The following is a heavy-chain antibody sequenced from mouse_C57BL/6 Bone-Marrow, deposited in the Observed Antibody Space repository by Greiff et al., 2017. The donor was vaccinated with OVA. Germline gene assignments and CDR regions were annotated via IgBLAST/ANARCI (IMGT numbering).Heavy chain of an antibody. CDR2: IWRGGST. V-gene: IGHV2-5*01. D-gene: IGHD1-1*01. CDR1: GFSLTSYG. J-gene: IGHJ4*01. Sequence: VKLVESGPGLVQPSQSLSITCTVSGFSLTSYGVHWVRQSPGQGLEWLGVIWRGGSTDYNAAFMSRLGIAKDNSKSQVFFKMNRLQADDTAIYYCAPHYYGNAMDYWGQGTSVTVSS. CDR3: APHYYGNAMDY.